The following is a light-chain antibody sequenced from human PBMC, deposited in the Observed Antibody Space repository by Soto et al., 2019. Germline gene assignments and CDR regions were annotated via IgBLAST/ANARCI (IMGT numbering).Light chain of an antibody. J-gene: IGLJ3*02. CDR1: SGHSSYA. V-gene: IGLV4-69*01. Sequence: QPVLTQSPSASASLGASVKLTCTLSSGHSSYAIAWHQQQPEKGPRYLMKINSDGSHSKGDGIPDRFSGSSSGAERYLTISSLQSDDEADYYCQTWGTGIQVFGGGTKLTVL. CDR3: QTWGTGIQV. CDR2: INSDGSH.